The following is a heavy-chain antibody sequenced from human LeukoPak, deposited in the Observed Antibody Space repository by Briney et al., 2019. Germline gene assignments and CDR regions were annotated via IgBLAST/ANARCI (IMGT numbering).Heavy chain of an antibody. Sequence: SVKVSCKASGGTFSSYAISWVRQAPGQGLEWMGRIIPIFGTANYAQIFQDRVTITMDESTSTAYMELSSLRFEDTAVYYCARDRFTGYSHGYFQHWGQGTLVTVSS. CDR1: GGTFSSYA. CDR2: IIPIFGTA. D-gene: IGHD3-9*01. J-gene: IGHJ1*01. V-gene: IGHV1-69*05. CDR3: ARDRFTGYSHGYFQH.